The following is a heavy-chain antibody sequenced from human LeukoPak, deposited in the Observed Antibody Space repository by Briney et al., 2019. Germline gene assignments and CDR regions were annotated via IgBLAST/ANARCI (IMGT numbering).Heavy chain of an antibody. CDR2: IIPILGIA. Sequence: GASVKVSCKASGGTFSSYAISWVRQAPGQGLEWMGRIIPILGIANYAQKFQGGVTITADKSTSTAYMELSSLRSEDTAVYYCARSLPNPYCSSTSCYYYYYYGMDVWGQGTTVTVSS. CDR1: GGTFSSYA. V-gene: IGHV1-69*04. CDR3: ARSLPNPYCSSTSCYYYYYYGMDV. D-gene: IGHD2-2*01. J-gene: IGHJ6*02.